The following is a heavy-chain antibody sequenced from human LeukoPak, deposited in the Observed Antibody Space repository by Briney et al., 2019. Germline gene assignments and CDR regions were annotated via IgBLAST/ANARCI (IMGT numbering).Heavy chain of an antibody. Sequence: PSETLSLTCTLSVGSMSRYYWNCIRQPPEEGLECMGYIYYSGGINYNPTLKSRVTISVDTSKNQFSLKLSSVTAADTAVYYCARGGWYPESFQHWGQGALVTVSS. J-gene: IGHJ1*01. CDR2: IYYSGGI. CDR1: VGSMSRYY. CDR3: ARGGWYPESFQH. D-gene: IGHD6-19*01. V-gene: IGHV4-59*01.